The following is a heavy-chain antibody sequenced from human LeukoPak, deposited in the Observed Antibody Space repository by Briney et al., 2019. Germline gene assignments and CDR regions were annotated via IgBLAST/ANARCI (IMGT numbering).Heavy chain of an antibody. J-gene: IGHJ5*02. CDR1: GGTFSSYA. V-gene: IGHV1-69*06. CDR2: IIPIFGTA. D-gene: IGHD4-17*01. Sequence: GSSVKVSCKASGGTFSSYAISWVRQAPGQGLEWMGGIIPIFGTANYAQKFQCRVTITADKSTSTAYMELSSLRSEDTAVYYCARDYGDYDSSWFDPWGQGTLVTVSS. CDR3: ARDYGDYDSSWFDP.